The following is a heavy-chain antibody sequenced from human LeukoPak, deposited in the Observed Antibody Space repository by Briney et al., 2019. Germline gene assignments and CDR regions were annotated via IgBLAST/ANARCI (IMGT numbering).Heavy chain of an antibody. J-gene: IGHJ4*02. V-gene: IGHV4-34*01. D-gene: IGHD4-23*01. Sequence: SETLSLTCAVYGGSFSGYYWSWIRQPPGKGLEWIGEINHSGSTNYNPSLKSRVTISVDTSKNQFSLKLSSVTAADTAVYYCAALYGGTFDYWGQGTLVTASS. CDR1: GGSFSGYY. CDR2: INHSGST. CDR3: AALYGGTFDY.